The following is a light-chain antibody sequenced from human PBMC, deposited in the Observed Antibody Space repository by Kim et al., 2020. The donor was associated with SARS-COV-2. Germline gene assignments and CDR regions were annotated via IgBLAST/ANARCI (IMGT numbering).Light chain of an antibody. CDR3: QQSYSTPYT. CDR1: QRISSY. J-gene: IGKJ2*01. V-gene: IGKV1-39*01. CDR2: AAS. Sequence: ASEGYRVTRTCRASQRISSYLNWYQQKPGKAPKLLIYAASSLQSGVPSRFSGSGSGTDFTLTISSLQPEDFATYYCQQSYSTPYTFGQGTKLEI.